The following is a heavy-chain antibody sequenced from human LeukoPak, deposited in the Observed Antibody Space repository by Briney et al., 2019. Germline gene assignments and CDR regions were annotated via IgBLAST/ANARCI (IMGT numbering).Heavy chain of an antibody. Sequence: SETLSLTCTVSGYSISSGYYWGWIRPPPGKGLEWIGSIYHSGSTYYNPSLKSRVTISVDTSKNKFSLKLSSVTAADTAVYYCARLYDILTEGAYYFDYWGQGTLVTVSS. CDR3: ARLYDILTEGAYYFDY. V-gene: IGHV4-38-2*02. CDR1: GYSISSGYY. D-gene: IGHD3-9*01. J-gene: IGHJ4*02. CDR2: IYHSGST.